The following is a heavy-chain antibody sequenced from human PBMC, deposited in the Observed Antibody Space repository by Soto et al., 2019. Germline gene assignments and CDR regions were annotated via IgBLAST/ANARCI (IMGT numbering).Heavy chain of an antibody. D-gene: IGHD3-3*01. CDR3: ASQGYDAVFRSYYGMDV. CDR2: IYYGGST. Sequence: SETLSLTCTVSGGSISSSSYYWGWIRQPPGKGLEWIGSIYYGGSTYYNPSLKSRVTISVDTSKNQFSLKLTSVTAADTAVYYCASQGYDAVFRSYYGMDVWGQGTRVTVSS. J-gene: IGHJ6*02. CDR1: GGSISSSSYY. V-gene: IGHV4-39*01.